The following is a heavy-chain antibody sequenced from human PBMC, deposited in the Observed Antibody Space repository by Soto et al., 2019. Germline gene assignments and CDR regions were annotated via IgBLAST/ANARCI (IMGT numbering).Heavy chain of an antibody. Sequence: SETLSLTCTVSGGSISSYYWSWIRQPPGKGLEWIGYIYYSGSTNYNPSLKSRVTISVDTSKNQFSLKLSSVTAADTAVYYCARQHYGEYVHLDYWGQGTLVTVSS. CDR2: IYYSGST. D-gene: IGHD4-17*01. V-gene: IGHV4-59*08. CDR1: GGSISSYY. CDR3: ARQHYGEYVHLDY. J-gene: IGHJ4*02.